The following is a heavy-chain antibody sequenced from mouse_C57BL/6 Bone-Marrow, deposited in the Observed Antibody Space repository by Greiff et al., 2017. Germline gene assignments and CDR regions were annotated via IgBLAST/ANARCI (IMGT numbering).Heavy chain of an antibody. Sequence: EVKLMESGEGLVKPGGSLKLSCAASGFTFSSYAMSWVRQTPEKRLEWVAYISSGGDYIYYADTVKGRFTISRDNARNTLYLQMSSLKSEDTAMYYCTRCRALNWGYYFYYWGQGTTLTVSS. D-gene: IGHD4-1*01. V-gene: IGHV5-9-1*02. J-gene: IGHJ2*01. CDR1: GFTFSSYA. CDR2: ISSGGDYI. CDR3: TRCRALNWGYYFYY.